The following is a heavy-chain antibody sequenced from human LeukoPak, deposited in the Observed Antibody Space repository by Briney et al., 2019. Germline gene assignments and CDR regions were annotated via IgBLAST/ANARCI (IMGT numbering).Heavy chain of an antibody. Sequence: GGSLRLSCAASGFTVSSNYMSWVRQAPGKGLEWVSVLYSGGSTYYADSVKGRFTISRDNSKNKLYLQMNSLRAEDTAVYYCARDYYGSGSYNDYWGQGTLVTVPS. D-gene: IGHD3-10*01. V-gene: IGHV3-53*01. CDR2: LYSGGST. CDR1: GFTVSSNY. J-gene: IGHJ4*02. CDR3: ARDYYGSGSYNDY.